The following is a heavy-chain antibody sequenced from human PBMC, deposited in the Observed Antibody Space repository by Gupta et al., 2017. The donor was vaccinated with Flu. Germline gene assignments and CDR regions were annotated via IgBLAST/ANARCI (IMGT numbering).Heavy chain of an antibody. J-gene: IGHJ6*02. V-gene: IGHV1-2*02. CDR2: INPNSGGT. D-gene: IGHD3-3*01. CDR3: ARDLRAYDFWSGYYYYYGMDV. Sequence: QVQLVQSGAEVKKPGASVKVSCKASGYTFTGYYMHWVRQAPGQGLEWMGWINPNSGGTNYAQKFQGRVTMTRDTSISTAYMERSRLRSDDTAVYYCARDLRAYDFWSGYYYYYGMDVWGQGTTVTVSS. CDR1: GYTFTGYY.